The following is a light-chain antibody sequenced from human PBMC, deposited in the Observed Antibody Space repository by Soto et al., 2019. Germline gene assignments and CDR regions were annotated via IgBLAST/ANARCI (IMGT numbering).Light chain of an antibody. CDR2: DAS. CDR1: QSVSSY. V-gene: IGKV3-11*02. Sequence: EIVLTQSPATLSLSPGERATLTCRASQSVSSYLAWYQQKPGQAPSLLIYDASNRATSIPARFSGRGSGRDCTLTIRSLEPEDFEVYYCEQRSNLPLTFGGGTKVEIK. CDR3: EQRSNLPLT. J-gene: IGKJ4*01.